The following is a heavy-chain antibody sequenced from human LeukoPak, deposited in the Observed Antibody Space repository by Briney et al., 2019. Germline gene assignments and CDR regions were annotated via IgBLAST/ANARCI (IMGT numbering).Heavy chain of an antibody. CDR3: ARRTAMAYFDY. J-gene: IGHJ4*02. Sequence: SETLSLTCAVYGGSFSGYYWSWIRQPPGRGLEWIGYIYYSGSTNYNPSLKSRVTISVDTSKNQFSLKLSSVTAADTAVYYCARRTAMAYFDYWGQGTLVTVSS. V-gene: IGHV4-59*08. CDR2: IYYSGST. CDR1: GGSFSGYY. D-gene: IGHD5-18*01.